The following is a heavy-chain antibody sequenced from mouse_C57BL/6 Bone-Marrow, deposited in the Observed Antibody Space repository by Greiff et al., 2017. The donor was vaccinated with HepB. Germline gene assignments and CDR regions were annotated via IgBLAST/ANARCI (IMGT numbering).Heavy chain of an antibody. D-gene: IGHD1-1*01. CDR2: IWSGGST. CDR3: ARNSPLYGSSWNWYFDV. CDR1: GFSLTSYG. Sequence: QVHVKQSGPGLVQPSQSLSITCTVSGFSLTSYGVHWVRQSPGKGLEWLGVIWSGGSTDYNAAFISRLSISKDNSKSQVFFKMNNLQADDTAIYYCARNSPLYGSSWNWYFDVWGTGTTVTVSS. J-gene: IGHJ1*03. V-gene: IGHV2-2*01.